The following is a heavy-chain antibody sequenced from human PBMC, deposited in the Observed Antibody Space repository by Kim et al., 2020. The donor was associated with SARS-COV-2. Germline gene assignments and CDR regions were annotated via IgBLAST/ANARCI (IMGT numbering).Heavy chain of an antibody. J-gene: IGHJ5*02. CDR1: GGTFSSYA. CDR2: IIPIFGTA. V-gene: IGHV1-69*13. D-gene: IGHD5-12*01. Sequence: SVKVSCKASGGTFSSYAISWVRQAPGQGLEWMGGIIPIFGTANYAQKFQGRVTITADESTSTAYMELSSLRSEDTAVYYCAGDPTPYSGYDYNWFDPWGQGTLVTVSS. CDR3: AGDPTPYSGYDYNWFDP.